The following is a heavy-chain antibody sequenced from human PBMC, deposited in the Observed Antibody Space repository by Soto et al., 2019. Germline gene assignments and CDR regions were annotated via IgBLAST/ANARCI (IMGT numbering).Heavy chain of an antibody. CDR3: ASVRGGYYYAMDV. J-gene: IGHJ6*02. CDR1: GGSISSSNW. V-gene: IGHV4-4*02. Sequence: QVQLQESGPGLVKPSGTLSLTCAVSGGSISSSNWWSWVRHPPGKGLEWIGEIYHSVSTNYNRSLKSRVTISVDKSKNQFSLKLSSVTAADTAVYYCASVRGGYYYAMDVWGQGTTVTVSS. CDR2: IYHSVST. D-gene: IGHD3-10*02.